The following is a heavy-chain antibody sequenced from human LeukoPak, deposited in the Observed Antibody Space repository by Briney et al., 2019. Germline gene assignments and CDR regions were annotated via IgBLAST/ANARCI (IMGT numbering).Heavy chain of an antibody. V-gene: IGHV1-46*01. CDR2: INPSGGST. Sequence: ASVKVSSRASGYTCTSYYRHWVRRPPGEGLEGWVIINPSGGSTSYAQKFQGRVTMTRDMSTSTDYMELSSLRSEDTAVYYCARDNSVEDTAWWFDPWGQGTLVTVSS. CDR1: GYTCTSYY. CDR3: ARDNSVEDTAWWFDP. D-gene: IGHD4-23*01. J-gene: IGHJ5*02.